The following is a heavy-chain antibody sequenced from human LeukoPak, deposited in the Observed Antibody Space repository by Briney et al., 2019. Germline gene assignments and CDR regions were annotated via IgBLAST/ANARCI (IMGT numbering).Heavy chain of an antibody. J-gene: IGHJ3*02. D-gene: IGHD6-19*01. CDR1: GGSISSYY. CDR2: IYYSGGT. Sequence: SETLSLTCTVSGGSISSYYWSWIRQPPGKGLEWIGYIYYSGGTNYNPSLKSRVTISVDTSKNQFSLKLSSVTAADTAVYYCAREVAVAGYDAFDIWGQGTMVTVSS. V-gene: IGHV4-59*01. CDR3: AREVAVAGYDAFDI.